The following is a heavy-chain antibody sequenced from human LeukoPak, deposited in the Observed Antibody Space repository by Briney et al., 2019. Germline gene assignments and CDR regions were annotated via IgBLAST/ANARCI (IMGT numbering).Heavy chain of an antibody. V-gene: IGHV3-30*02. J-gene: IGHJ6*03. CDR3: ARDRKGNQLLPLLSPRRHYYYYMDV. D-gene: IGHD2-2*01. CDR2: IRYDGSNK. CDR1: GLTFSSYG. Sequence: GGSLRLSCAASGLTFSSYGFHWVRQAPGKGLEWVAFIRYDGSNKCYADSVKGRFTISRDNAKNSLYLQMNSLRAEDTAVYYCARDRKGNQLLPLLSPRRHYYYYMDVWGKGTTVTISS.